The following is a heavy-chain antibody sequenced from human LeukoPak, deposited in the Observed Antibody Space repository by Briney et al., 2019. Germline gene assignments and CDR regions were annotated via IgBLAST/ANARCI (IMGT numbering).Heavy chain of an antibody. CDR1: GFTFTSYS. J-gene: IGHJ4*02. Sequence: GGSLRLSCAASGFTFTSYSMNWVRQAPGKGLEWVSTISGGGGSTYYADSVKGRFTISRDNSKNTLYLQVNSPRAEDTAVYYCAKVSSQYCSSTSCYWDYWGQGTLVTVSS. D-gene: IGHD2-2*01. V-gene: IGHV3-23*01. CDR2: ISGGGGST. CDR3: AKVSSQYCSSTSCYWDY.